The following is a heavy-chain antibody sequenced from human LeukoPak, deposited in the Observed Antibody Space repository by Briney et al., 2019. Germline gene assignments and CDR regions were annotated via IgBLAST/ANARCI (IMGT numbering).Heavy chain of an antibody. Sequence: PSQTLSLTCTVSGGSISSGSYYWSWIRQPAGKGLEWIGRIYTSGSTNYNPSLKSRVTISVDTSKNQFSLKLSSVTAADTAVYYCARDSIAAGGVDPWGQGTLVTVSS. J-gene: IGHJ5*02. CDR2: IYTSGST. CDR3: ARDSIAAGGVDP. V-gene: IGHV4-61*02. D-gene: IGHD6-13*01. CDR1: GGSISSGSYY.